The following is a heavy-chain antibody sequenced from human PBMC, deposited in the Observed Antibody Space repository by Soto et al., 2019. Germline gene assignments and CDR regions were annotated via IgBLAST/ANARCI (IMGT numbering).Heavy chain of an antibody. D-gene: IGHD1-26*01. Sequence: QVQLVESGGGVVQPGRSLRLSCAASGFTFSSYAMHWVRQAPGKGLEWVAVIWYDGSNKYYADSVKGRFTISRDNSKNTLYLQMNSLRAEDTAVYYCARDQEANYYYYGMDVWGQGTTVTVSS. CDR3: ARDQEANYYYYGMDV. CDR2: IWYDGSNK. J-gene: IGHJ6*02. V-gene: IGHV3-33*08. CDR1: GFTFSSYA.